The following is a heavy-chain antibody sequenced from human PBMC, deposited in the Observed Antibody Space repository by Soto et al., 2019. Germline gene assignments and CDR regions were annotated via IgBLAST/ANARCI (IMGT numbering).Heavy chain of an antibody. CDR1: GFTFNSYA. CDR2: TSYDGSNK. J-gene: IGHJ4*02. V-gene: IGHV3-30-3*01. D-gene: IGHD1-26*01. CDR3: ASFGRYLGTVFDY. Sequence: QVQLVESGGGVVPPGRSLRLSCAASGFTFNSYAMHWVRQAPGKGLEWVAVTSYDGSNKYHADSVKGRFTISRDNSKNTLYLQMNSLRAEDTAIYYCASFGRYLGTVFDYWGQGTLVTVSS.